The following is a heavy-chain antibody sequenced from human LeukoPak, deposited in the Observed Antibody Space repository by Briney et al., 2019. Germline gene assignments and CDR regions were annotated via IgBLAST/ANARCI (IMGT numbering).Heavy chain of an antibody. D-gene: IGHD3-10*01. Sequence: SETLSLTCAVFGGSFSGYYWTWVRQATGKGLEWIGEINESGTTNYNASLNNRVTISVDTSKNQFSLKLTSLTAADTAVFYCARALMTLVRGVPRTTWFHPWGQGTLVTVSS. CDR3: ARALMTLVRGVPRTTWFHP. V-gene: IGHV4-34*01. J-gene: IGHJ5*02. CDR2: INESGTT. CDR1: GGSFSGYY.